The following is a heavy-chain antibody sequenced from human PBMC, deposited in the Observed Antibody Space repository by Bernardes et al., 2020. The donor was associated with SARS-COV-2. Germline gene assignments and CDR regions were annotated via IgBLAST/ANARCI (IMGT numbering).Heavy chain of an antibody. CDR3: ARDPFYYDTSGFEAHFDY. J-gene: IGHJ4*02. V-gene: IGHV1-18*01. CDR2: ISGYNGNT. D-gene: IGHD3-22*01. Sequence: ASVKVSCKASGYTFTSFGISWVRQAPGQGLEWMGWISGYNGNTNYAQKFQGRVIMTTDTSTKTAYMELRSLRSDDTAVYYCARDPFYYDTSGFEAHFDYWGQGTLVTVSS. CDR1: GYTFTSFG.